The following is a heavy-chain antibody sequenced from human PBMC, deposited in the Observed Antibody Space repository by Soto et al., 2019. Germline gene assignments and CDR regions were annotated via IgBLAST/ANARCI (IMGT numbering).Heavy chain of an antibody. Sequence: PGGSLRLSCAASGFTFSSYAMHWVRQAPGKGLEWVAVISYDGSNKYYADSVRGRFTISRDNSKNTLYLQMNSLRAEDTAVYYCARDCSPAGLDLTGYYVDNWFDPWGQGTLVTVSS. CDR3: ARDCSPAGLDLTGYYVDNWFDP. V-gene: IGHV3-30-3*01. D-gene: IGHD3-9*01. J-gene: IGHJ5*02. CDR2: ISYDGSNK. CDR1: GFTFSSYA.